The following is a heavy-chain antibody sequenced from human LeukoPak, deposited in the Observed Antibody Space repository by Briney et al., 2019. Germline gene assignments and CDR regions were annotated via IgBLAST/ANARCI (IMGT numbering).Heavy chain of an antibody. CDR3: ASVDPFNGSYFDY. V-gene: IGHV4-59*01. Sequence: SETLSLTCTVSGGSISSYHWSWIRQPPGKGLEWIGYIYYSGSTNYNPSLKSRVTISVDTSKNQFSLKLSSVTAADTAVYYCASVDPFNGSYFDYWGQGTLVTVSS. D-gene: IGHD3/OR15-3a*01. CDR1: GGSISSYH. J-gene: IGHJ4*02. CDR2: IYYSGST.